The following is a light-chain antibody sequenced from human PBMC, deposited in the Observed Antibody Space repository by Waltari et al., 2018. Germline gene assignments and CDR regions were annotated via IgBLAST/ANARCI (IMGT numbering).Light chain of an antibody. Sequence: DVVLTQSPLSLPATLGQPASISCTSSQGLVYSDGNIYLSWFHQRPGQSPRRLIHKISNRNSRVPDRFTGSGSGTDFTLRISRVEAEDVGVYYCMQGTHWPWTFGQGTRVEIK. V-gene: IGKV2-30*01. CDR3: MQGTHWPWT. CDR1: QGLVYSDGNIY. CDR2: KIS. J-gene: IGKJ1*01.